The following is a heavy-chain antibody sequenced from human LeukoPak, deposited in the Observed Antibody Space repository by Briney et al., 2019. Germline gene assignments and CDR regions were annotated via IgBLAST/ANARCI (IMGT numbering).Heavy chain of an antibody. CDR2: ISSSSSYI. Sequence: GGSLRLSCAASGFTFSSYSMNWVRQAPGKGLEWVSSISSSSSYIYYADSVKGRFTISRDNAKNSLYLQMNSLRAEDTAVYYCASLDIVVVPGGNGMDVWGQGTTVTVSS. D-gene: IGHD2-2*03. CDR3: ASLDIVVVPGGNGMDV. J-gene: IGHJ6*02. V-gene: IGHV3-21*01. CDR1: GFTFSSYS.